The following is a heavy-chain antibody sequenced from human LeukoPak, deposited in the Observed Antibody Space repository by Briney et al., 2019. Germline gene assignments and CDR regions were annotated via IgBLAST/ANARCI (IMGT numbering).Heavy chain of an antibody. J-gene: IGHJ4*02. CDR1: GFTFDDYA. CDR2: IRNDGSDK. V-gene: IGHV3-30*02. Sequence: GGSLRLSCAASGFTFDDYAMHWVRQAPGKGLEWVAFIRNDGSDKYYAVSVKGRFTISRDTSKNTVSLQMNSLRAEDTAVYYCAGDKTTGGWYEFDYWGQGTLVTVSS. CDR3: AGDKTTGGWYEFDY. D-gene: IGHD6-19*01.